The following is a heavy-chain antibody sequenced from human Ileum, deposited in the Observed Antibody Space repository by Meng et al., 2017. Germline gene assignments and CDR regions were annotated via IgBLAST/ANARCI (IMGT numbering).Heavy chain of an antibody. Sequence: VQLNQWGAGLLKPSETPSLTCAVFGGSFNDYDWSWVRQSPGKGLEWIGQIHHSGRTNYKSSLERRVTISVDTSKSQFSLKLTSVTAADTAMYYCVRGPARETHDFDYWGQGALVTVSS. D-gene: IGHD1-26*01. CDR3: VRGPARETHDFDY. V-gene: IGHV4-34*01. J-gene: IGHJ4*02. CDR2: IHHSGRT. CDR1: GGSFNDYD.